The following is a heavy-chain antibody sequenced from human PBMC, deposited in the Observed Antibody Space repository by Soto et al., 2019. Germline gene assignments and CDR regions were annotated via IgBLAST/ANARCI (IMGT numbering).Heavy chain of an antibody. CDR2: ISSSGSTI. V-gene: IGHV3-48*03. D-gene: IGHD4-4*01. Sequence: PGGSLRLSCAASGFTFSSYEMNWVRQAPGKGLEWVSYISSSGSTIYYADSVKGRFTISRDNAKNSLYLQMNSLRAEDTAVYYCASVNDYSNYFDYWGQGTLVTVSS. CDR1: GFTFSSYE. J-gene: IGHJ4*02. CDR3: ASVNDYSNYFDY.